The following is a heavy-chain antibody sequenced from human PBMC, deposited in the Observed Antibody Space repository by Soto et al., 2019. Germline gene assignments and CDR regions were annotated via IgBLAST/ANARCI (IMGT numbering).Heavy chain of an antibody. CDR1: GLTATIHT. CDR2: ISSIRNYI. V-gene: IGHV3-21*01. CDR3: ARDHDGSVIVPAAIRGAVAGVKGPHAFDI. D-gene: IGHD2-2*02. J-gene: IGHJ3*02. Sequence: GSRSPARAPAGLTATIHTRKWDRPVAGEGMGWVSSISSIRNYIYYADSVKGRFTISKDNAKNSLYRQMNSLRAEDTAVYYWARDHDGSVIVPAAIRGAVAGVKGPHAFDIWGQGTMVTVSS.